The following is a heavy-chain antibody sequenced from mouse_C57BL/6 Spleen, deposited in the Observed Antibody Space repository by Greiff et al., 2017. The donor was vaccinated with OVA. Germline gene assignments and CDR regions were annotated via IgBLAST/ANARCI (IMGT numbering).Heavy chain of an antibody. CDR3: ARSLYDGYRGYFDY. CDR2: IYPRSGNT. J-gene: IGHJ2*01. D-gene: IGHD2-3*01. Sequence: QVQLQQSGAELARPGASVKLSCKASGYTFTSYGISWVKQRTGQGLEWIGEIYPRSGNTYYNEKFKGKATLTADKSSSTAYMELRSLTSEDSAVYFGARSLYDGYRGYFDYWGQGTTLTVSS. CDR1: GYTFTSYG. V-gene: IGHV1-81*01.